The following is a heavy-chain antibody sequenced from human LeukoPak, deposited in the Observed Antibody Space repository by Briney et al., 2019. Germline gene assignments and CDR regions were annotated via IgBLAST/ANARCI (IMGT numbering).Heavy chain of an antibody. V-gene: IGHV3-21*01. CDR3: ARTFGVVGVSDY. D-gene: IGHD3-3*01. CDR2: ISSSSSYI. Sequence: KSGGSLRLSCAASGFTFSSYSMNWVRQAPGKGLEWVSSISSSSSYIYYADSVKGRFTISRDNAKDSLYLQMNSLRAEDTAVYHCARTFGVVGVSDYWGQGTLVTVSS. CDR1: GFTFSSYS. J-gene: IGHJ4*02.